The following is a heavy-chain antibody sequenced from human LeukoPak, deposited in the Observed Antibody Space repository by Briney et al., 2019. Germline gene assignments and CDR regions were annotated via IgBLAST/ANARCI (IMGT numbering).Heavy chain of an antibody. Sequence: PSETLPLTCAVYGGSFSGYYWSWIRQPPGKGLEWIGEINHSGSTNYNPSLKSRVTISVDTSKNQFSLKLSSVTAADTAVYYCARHSQAHDAFDIWGQGTMVTVSS. D-gene: IGHD2-21*01. CDR3: ARHSQAHDAFDI. CDR2: INHSGST. CDR1: GGSFSGYY. V-gene: IGHV4-34*01. J-gene: IGHJ3*02.